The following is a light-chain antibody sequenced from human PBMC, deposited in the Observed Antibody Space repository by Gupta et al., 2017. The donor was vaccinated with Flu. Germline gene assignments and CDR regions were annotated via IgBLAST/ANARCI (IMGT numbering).Light chain of an antibody. CDR1: QGITSY. CDR3: LQRNTCPLT. J-gene: IGKJ5*01. V-gene: IGKV1-9*01. CDR2: AAS. Sequence: DIQLTQSPSFLSASVGDRVTITCRASQGITSYLAWYQQKPGKAPRLLIYAASTLQSGVPSRFSGSGSGAKFTLTISSLQPEDFATYYCLQRNTCPLTFGQGTPVEIK.